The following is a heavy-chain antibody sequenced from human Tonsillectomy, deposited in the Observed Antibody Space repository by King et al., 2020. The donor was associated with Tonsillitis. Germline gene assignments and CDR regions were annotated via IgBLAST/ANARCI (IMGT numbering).Heavy chain of an antibody. Sequence: VQLVESGAEVKKPGESLRISCKGSGYSFTSYWISWVRQMPGKGLEWMGRIDPSDSYTNYSPSFQGHVTISADKSISTAYLQWSSLKASDTAMYYCARGGVVPAAMRSEAIQLWSDLRWYPLDSWGQGTLVTVSS. CDR3: ARGGVVPAAMRSEAIQLWSDLRWYPLDS. CDR1: GYSFTSYW. J-gene: IGHJ4*02. CDR2: IDPSDSYT. V-gene: IGHV5-10-1*03. D-gene: IGHD2-2*01.